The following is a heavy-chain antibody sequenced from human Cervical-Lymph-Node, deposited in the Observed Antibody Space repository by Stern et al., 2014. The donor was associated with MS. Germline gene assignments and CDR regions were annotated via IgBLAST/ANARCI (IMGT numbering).Heavy chain of an antibody. Sequence: VQLVESGGGVVQPGRSLRLSCAASGFTFSSYAMHWVRQAPGKGLEWVAVISYDGSNKYYADSVKGRFTISRDNSKNTLYLQMNSLRAEDTAVYYCARDQWDSSSWSPHFDYWGQGTLVTVSS. J-gene: IGHJ4*02. CDR3: ARDQWDSSSWSPHFDY. D-gene: IGHD6-13*01. CDR1: GFTFSSYA. V-gene: IGHV3-30-3*01. CDR2: ISYDGSNK.